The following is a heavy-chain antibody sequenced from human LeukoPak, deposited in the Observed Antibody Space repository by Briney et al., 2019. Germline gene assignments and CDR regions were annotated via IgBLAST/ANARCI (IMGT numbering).Heavy chain of an antibody. V-gene: IGHV3-53*01. CDR2: IYSGGST. D-gene: IGHD1-26*01. J-gene: IGHJ4*02. CDR1: GFTVNNNF. CDR3: ARDSGATLHIDY. Sequence: GGSLRLSCAASGFTVNNNFMSWVRQAPGKGLEWVSVIYSGGSTYYADSVRGRFTISRDNSKNTLYLQMNSLRADDTAVYFCARDSGATLHIDYWGQGTQVTVSS.